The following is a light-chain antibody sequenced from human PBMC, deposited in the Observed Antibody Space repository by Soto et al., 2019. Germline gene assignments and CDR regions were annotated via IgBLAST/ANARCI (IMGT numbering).Light chain of an antibody. Sequence: EIVLTQSPGTLSLSPGERATLSCRASQSVSSSSLAWYQQKTGQAPRLLIYGASSRATGIPDRFSGSGSGTDFTLTISRLEPEDFAVYYCQQYGSSPWTFGQGTKVEIK. CDR2: GAS. V-gene: IGKV3-20*01. J-gene: IGKJ1*01. CDR1: QSVSSSS. CDR3: QQYGSSPWT.